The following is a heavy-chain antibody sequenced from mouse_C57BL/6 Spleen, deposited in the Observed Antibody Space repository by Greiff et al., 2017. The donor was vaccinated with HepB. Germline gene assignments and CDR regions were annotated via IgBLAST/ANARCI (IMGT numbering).Heavy chain of an antibody. V-gene: IGHV1-69*01. D-gene: IGHD3-3*01. CDR1: GYTFTSYW. CDR2: IDPSDSYT. CDR3: ARGLGFYWYFDV. Sequence: QVQLQQPGAELVMPGASVKLSCKASGYTFTSYWMHWVKQRPGQGLEWIGEIDPSDSYTNYNQKFKGKSTLTVDKSSSTAYMQLSSLTSEDSAVYYCARGLGFYWYFDVWGTGTTVTVSS. J-gene: IGHJ1*03.